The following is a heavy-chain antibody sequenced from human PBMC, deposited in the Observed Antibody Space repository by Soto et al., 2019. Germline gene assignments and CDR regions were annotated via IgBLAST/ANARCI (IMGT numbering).Heavy chain of an antibody. V-gene: IGHV3-73*01. CDR1: GFTFSGSA. D-gene: IGHD6-13*01. CDR3: LVVLRVGIAAAGPDY. Sequence: PGGSLRLSCAASGFTFSGSAMHWVRQASGKGLEWVGRIRSKANSYATAYAASVKGRFTVSRDDSKNTAYLQMNSLKTEDTAVYYCLVVLRVGIAAAGPDYWGQGTLVTVSS. CDR2: IRSKANSYAT. J-gene: IGHJ4*02.